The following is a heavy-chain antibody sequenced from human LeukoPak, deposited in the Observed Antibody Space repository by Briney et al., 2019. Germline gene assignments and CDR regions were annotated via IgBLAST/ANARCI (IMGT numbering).Heavy chain of an antibody. CDR1: GFTFSNYW. Sequence: GGSLRISCAASGFTFSNYWMTWVRQAPGKGLEWVANIKPVGSAQYYADSVRGRFTISRDSAKNSVFLQMNSLRAEDTAVYHCARPYGSGWSGLEHWGRGTLVTVSS. J-gene: IGHJ4*02. V-gene: IGHV3-7*01. CDR3: ARPYGSGWSGLEH. CDR2: IKPVGSAQ. D-gene: IGHD6-19*01.